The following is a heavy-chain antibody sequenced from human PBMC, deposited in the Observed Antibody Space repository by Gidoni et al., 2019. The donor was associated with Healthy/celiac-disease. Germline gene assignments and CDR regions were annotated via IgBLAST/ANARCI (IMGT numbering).Heavy chain of an antibody. CDR2: ISGSGGST. J-gene: IGHJ4*02. CDR3: AKDRPPPTYYYDSSGYYYFDY. CDR1: GFTFSSSA. D-gene: IGHD3-22*01. V-gene: IGHV3-23*01. Sequence: EVQLLESGGGLVQPGGSLRLSCAASGFTFSSSAMSWVRQAPGKGLEWVSAISGSGGSTYYADSVKSRFTISRDNSKNTLYLQMNSLRAEDTAVYYCAKDRPPPTYYYDSSGYYYFDYWGQGTLVTVSS.